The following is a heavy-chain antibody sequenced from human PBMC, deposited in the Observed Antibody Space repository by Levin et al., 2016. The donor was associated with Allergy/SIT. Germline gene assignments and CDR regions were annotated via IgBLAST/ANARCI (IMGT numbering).Heavy chain of an antibody. D-gene: IGHD3-3*01. J-gene: IGHJ3*01. CDR2: ISTYNGNT. CDR3: AKVRQAYDDFWSGYYAGGNDAFDF. V-gene: IGHV1-18*01. CDR1: GYTFTSYS. Sequence: ASVKVSCKSSGYTFTSYSIVWVRQAPGQGLEWMGLISTYNGNTNYAQNFQGRVTMTRDTSTTTAYMELRSLRSDDTAVYYCAKVRQAYDDFWSGYYAGGNDAFDFWGQGTMVTVSS.